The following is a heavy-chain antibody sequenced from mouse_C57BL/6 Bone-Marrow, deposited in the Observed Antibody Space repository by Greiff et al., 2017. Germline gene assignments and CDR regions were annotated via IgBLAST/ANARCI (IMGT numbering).Heavy chain of an antibody. D-gene: IGHD1-1*01. Sequence: VKLMESGAELVMPGASVKLSCKASGYTFTSYWMHWVKQRPGQGLEWIGEIDPSDSYTNYNQKFKGKSTLTVDKSASTAYMQLSSLTSEDSAVYYCAREDYGISFAYWGQGTLVTVSA. V-gene: IGHV1-69*01. CDR1: GYTFTSYW. J-gene: IGHJ3*01. CDR3: AREDYGISFAY. CDR2: IDPSDSYT.